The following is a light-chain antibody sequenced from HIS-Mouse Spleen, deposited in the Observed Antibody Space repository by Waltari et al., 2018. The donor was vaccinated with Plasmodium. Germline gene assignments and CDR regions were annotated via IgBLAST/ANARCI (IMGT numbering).Light chain of an antibody. J-gene: IGKJ3*01. CDR1: QSVSSN. Sequence: EIVMTQSPATLSVSPGERATLSCRASQSVSSNLAWYQQKPGQAPRLLIYGASTRATGIPDRFSGSGSGTEFTLNISSLQSEDFAVYYCQQYNNWSFTFGPGTKVDIK. CDR3: QQYNNWSFT. CDR2: GAS. V-gene: IGKV3-15*01.